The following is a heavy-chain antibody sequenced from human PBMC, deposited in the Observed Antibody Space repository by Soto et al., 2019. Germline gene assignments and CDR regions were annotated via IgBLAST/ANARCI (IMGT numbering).Heavy chain of an antibody. Sequence: PGESLKISCKGSGYSFTSYWISWVRQMPGKGLEWVGRIDPSDSYTNYSPSFQGHVTISADKSISTAHLQWSSLKASDTAMYYCARNDSPAGYYYGMDVWGQGTTVTVSS. D-gene: IGHD3-22*01. CDR2: IDPSDSYT. J-gene: IGHJ6*02. CDR1: GYSFTSYW. CDR3: ARNDSPAGYYYGMDV. V-gene: IGHV5-10-1*01.